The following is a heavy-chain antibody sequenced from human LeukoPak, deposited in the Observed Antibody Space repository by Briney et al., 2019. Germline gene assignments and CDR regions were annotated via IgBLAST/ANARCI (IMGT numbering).Heavy chain of an antibody. Sequence: GGSLRLSCAASGFTFSSYEMNWVRQAPGKGLEWVSYISSSGSTIYYADSVKGRFTISRDNSKNTMFLQMHSLRAEDTAVYYCASQDGYNLRETYYLDYWGQGTLATVSS. D-gene: IGHD5-24*01. CDR2: ISSSGSTI. CDR3: ASQDGYNLRETYYLDY. V-gene: IGHV3-48*03. CDR1: GFTFSSYE. J-gene: IGHJ4*02.